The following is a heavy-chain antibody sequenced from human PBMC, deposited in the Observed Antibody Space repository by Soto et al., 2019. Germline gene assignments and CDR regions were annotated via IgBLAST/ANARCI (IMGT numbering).Heavy chain of an antibody. J-gene: IGHJ4*02. CDR2: INAGNGNT. CDR1: GYTFTCYA. D-gene: IGHD3-3*01. CDR3: ASGKTYYDFWSGYGDY. V-gene: IGHV1-3*01. Sequence: GGSVEVSRKASGYTFTCYALHLVGQGPGQRLEWMGWINAGNGNTKYSQKFQGRVTITRDTSASTAYMELSSLRSEDTAVYYCASGKTYYDFWSGYGDYWGQGTLVTVSS.